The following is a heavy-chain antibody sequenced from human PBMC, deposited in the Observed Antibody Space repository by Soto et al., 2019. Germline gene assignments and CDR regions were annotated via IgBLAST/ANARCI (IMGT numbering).Heavy chain of an antibody. J-gene: IGHJ3*02. Sequence: QLQLQESGPGLVKPSETLSLTCTVSGGSISSSSYYWGWIRQPPGKGLEWIGSIYYSGSTYYNPSLKSRVTISVDTSKNQFSLKLSSVTAADTAVYYCARRGDDFWSGYYMGHAFDIWGQGTMVTVSS. CDR1: GGSISSSSYY. CDR3: ARRGDDFWSGYYMGHAFDI. D-gene: IGHD3-3*01. V-gene: IGHV4-39*01. CDR2: IYYSGST.